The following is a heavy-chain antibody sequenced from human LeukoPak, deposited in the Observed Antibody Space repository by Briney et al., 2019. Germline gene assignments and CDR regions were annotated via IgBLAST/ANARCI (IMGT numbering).Heavy chain of an antibody. Sequence: AISGSGGSTYYADSVKGRFTISRDNSKNTLYLQMNSLRAEDTAVYYCAKDSTARSGYYYDYWGQGTLVTVSS. V-gene: IGHV3-23*01. J-gene: IGHJ4*02. CDR2: ISGSGGST. D-gene: IGHD3-22*01. CDR3: AKDSTARSGYYYDY.